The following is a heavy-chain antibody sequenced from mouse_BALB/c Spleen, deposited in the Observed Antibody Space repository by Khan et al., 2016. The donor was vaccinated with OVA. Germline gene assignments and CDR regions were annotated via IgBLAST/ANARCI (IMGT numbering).Heavy chain of an antibody. CDR1: GYTFTNYG. CDR3: ARSASYWFFDV. V-gene: IGHV9-3-1*01. Sequence: QIQLVQSGPELKKSGETVKISCKASGYTFTNYGMNWVKQAPGKGLKWMGWINTYTGEPTYADDFKGRFAFSLETSANTAYLQINNLKNEDTATYFCARSASYWFFDVWGAGTTVTVSS. D-gene: IGHD6-1*01. J-gene: IGHJ1*01. CDR2: INTYTGEP.